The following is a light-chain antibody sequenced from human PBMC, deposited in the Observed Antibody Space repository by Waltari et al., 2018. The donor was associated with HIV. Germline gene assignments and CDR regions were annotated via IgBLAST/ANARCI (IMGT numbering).Light chain of an antibody. CDR1: SSDVGGFNY. Sequence: QSALTQPRSVSGSPAQSVTISCTGTSSDVGGFNYVSWYQQHPGKAPKLIIYDVSKRPSGVPDRFSGSKSGNTASLNISGLQAEDEADYYCFSYSGSYTSVLFGGGTKLTVL. V-gene: IGLV2-11*01. J-gene: IGLJ2*01. CDR2: DVS. CDR3: FSYSGSYTSVL.